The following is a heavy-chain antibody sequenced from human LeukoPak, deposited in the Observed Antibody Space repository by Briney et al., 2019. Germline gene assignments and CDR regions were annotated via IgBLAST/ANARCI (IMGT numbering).Heavy chain of an antibody. J-gene: IGHJ6*03. CDR1: GFTCSNYA. CDR3: AKEGRCSSCYSDYMDV. D-gene: IGHD2-2*01. Sequence: GGSLRLSCAASGFTCSNYAMSWVRQAPGKGLEWVSVMSGRGGSTYYSDSVKGRFTISRDNSKSTLYLQLNSLRAEDTAVYYCAKEGRCSSCYSDYMDVWGKGTTVTVSS. CDR2: MSGRGGST. V-gene: IGHV3-23*01.